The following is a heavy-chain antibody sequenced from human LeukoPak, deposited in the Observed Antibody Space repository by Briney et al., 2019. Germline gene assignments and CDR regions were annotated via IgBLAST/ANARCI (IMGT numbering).Heavy chain of an antibody. V-gene: IGHV3-30-3*02. Sequence: PGRSLRLSCAASGFTFSSYAMHWVRQAPGKGLEWVAVISYDGSNKYYADSVKGRFTISRDNSKNTLYLQMNSLRAEDTAVYYCAKSQSCSGGSCYSDYYYYGMDVWGXGTTVTXSS. CDR2: ISYDGSNK. J-gene: IGHJ6*01. D-gene: IGHD2-15*01. CDR3: AKSQSCSGGSCYSDYYYYGMDV. CDR1: GFTFSSYA.